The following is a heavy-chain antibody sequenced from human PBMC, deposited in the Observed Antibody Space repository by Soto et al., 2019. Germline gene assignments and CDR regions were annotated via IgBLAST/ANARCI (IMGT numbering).Heavy chain of an antibody. Sequence: QVQLVESGGGVVQPGRSLRLSCAASGFTFSSYAMHWVRQAPGKGLEWVAVISYDGSNKYYADSVKGRFTISRDNSKNTLYLQMNSLRAEDTAVYYSARDYGGNSLDYWGQGTLVTVSS. CDR2: ISYDGSNK. CDR3: ARDYGGNSLDY. J-gene: IGHJ4*02. V-gene: IGHV3-30-3*01. D-gene: IGHD4-17*01. CDR1: GFTFSSYA.